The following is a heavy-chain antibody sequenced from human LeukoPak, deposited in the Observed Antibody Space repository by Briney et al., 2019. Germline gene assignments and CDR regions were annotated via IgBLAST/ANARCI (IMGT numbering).Heavy chain of an antibody. CDR2: ISGSGGTT. V-gene: IGHV3-23*01. CDR1: GFTFTSYA. J-gene: IGHJ4*02. Sequence: PGGSLRLSCAASGFTFTSYAMGWVRQAPGKGLEWVSVISGSGGTTYYADSVKGRFTISRDNSKNTLYLQMNSLRAEDTAVYYCAKEGMSGYADFDFWGQGTLVTVSS. CDR3: AKEGMSGYADFDF. D-gene: IGHD5-12*01.